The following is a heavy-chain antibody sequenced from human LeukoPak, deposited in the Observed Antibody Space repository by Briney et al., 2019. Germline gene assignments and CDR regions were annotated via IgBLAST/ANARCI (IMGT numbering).Heavy chain of an antibody. CDR3: ARRIAVGWFDP. CDR1: EYSFSSYW. CDR2: IYPGDSDT. J-gene: IGHJ5*02. V-gene: IGHV5-51*01. D-gene: IGHD6-19*01. Sequence: GESLKISCKGSEYSFSSYWIGWVRQMPGIGLEWMGIIYPGDSDTRYSPSFQGQVIISADKSISTAYLQWSSLKASDTAMYYCARRIAVGWFDPWGQGTLVTVSS.